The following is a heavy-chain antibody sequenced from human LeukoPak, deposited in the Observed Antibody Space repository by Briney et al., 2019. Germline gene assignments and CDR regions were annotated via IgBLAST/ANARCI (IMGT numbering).Heavy chain of an antibody. CDR1: GYTFTSYH. CDR3: AREFRSGSYVPRSFDY. V-gene: IGHV1-46*01. CDR2: IDPSGGST. J-gene: IGHJ4*02. D-gene: IGHD3-10*01. Sequence: ASVKVSCKASGYTFTSYHMHWVRQAPGQGLEWMGIIDPSGGSTTYAQKFQGRVIMTRDTSTSTVYKELSSLRSEDTAVYYCAREFRSGSYVPRSFDYWGQGTLVTVS.